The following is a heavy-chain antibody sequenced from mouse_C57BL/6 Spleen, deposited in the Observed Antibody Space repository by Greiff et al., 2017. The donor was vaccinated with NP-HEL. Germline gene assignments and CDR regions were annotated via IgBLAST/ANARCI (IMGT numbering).Heavy chain of an antibody. Sequence: EVQLVASGGGLVQPGGSLKLSCAASGFTFSDYGMAWVRQAPRKGPEWVAFISNLAYSIYYADTVTGRFTISRENAKNTLYLEMSSLRSEDTAMYYCARQGYYGSSAWFAYWGQGTLVTVSA. V-gene: IGHV5-15*01. CDR1: GFTFSDYG. D-gene: IGHD1-1*01. CDR3: ARQGYYGSSAWFAY. J-gene: IGHJ3*01. CDR2: ISNLAYSI.